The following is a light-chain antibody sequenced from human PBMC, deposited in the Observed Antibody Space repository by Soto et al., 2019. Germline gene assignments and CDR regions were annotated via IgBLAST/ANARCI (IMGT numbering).Light chain of an antibody. V-gene: IGKV3-15*01. J-gene: IGKJ5*01. CDR3: QQYNNWPIT. CDR1: QSVSSN. CDR2: GAS. Sequence: EIVMTQSPATLSVSPGERATLSCRASQSVSSNLAWYQQKPGQAPRLLIYGASTRATGFPARFSGSGSGTEFTLTISSLQSEDFAVYYCQQYNNWPITFGQGTRLESK.